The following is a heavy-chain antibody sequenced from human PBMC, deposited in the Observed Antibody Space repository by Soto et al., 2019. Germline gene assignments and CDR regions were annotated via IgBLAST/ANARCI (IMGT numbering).Heavy chain of an antibody. CDR2: IYYSGST. Sequence: SETLSLTCTVSGGSISSYYWTWIRQPPGKGLEWIGYIYYSGSTNYNPSLKSRVTISVDTSKTQFSLKLSSVTAADTAVYYCARDRRDSYGYYYFDYWGQGTLVTVSS. J-gene: IGHJ4*02. D-gene: IGHD5-18*01. V-gene: IGHV4-59*01. CDR1: GGSISSYY. CDR3: ARDRRDSYGYYYFDY.